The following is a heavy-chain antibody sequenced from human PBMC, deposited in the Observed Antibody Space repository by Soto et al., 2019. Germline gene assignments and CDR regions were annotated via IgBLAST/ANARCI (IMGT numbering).Heavy chain of an antibody. V-gene: IGHV3-23*01. CDR3: AKAGFSSGWSPSYFDY. J-gene: IGHJ4*02. Sequence: VQLLESGGGLVQPGRSPRLSCAASGFTFSSYAMNWVRQAPGKGLEWVSAMSGTGGSTYYADSVKGRFTISRDNSKNTLYLQMNRLRVEDTAVFYCAKAGFSSGWSPSYFDYWGQGTLVTVSS. D-gene: IGHD6-19*01. CDR1: GFTFSSYA. CDR2: MSGTGGST.